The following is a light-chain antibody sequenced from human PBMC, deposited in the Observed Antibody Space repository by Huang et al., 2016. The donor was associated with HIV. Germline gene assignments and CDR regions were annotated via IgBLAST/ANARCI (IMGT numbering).Light chain of an antibody. CDR2: ATS. CDR1: QGITKS. Sequence: DIQMTQSPSSLSASVGDRVTITCRASQGITKSLVWYQQKPGKAPKLLLFATSRLERGGPSRFSGSGSGTDFTRTISSLQPEDFATYYCQQYYNTPYTFGQGTKLEIK. CDR3: QQYYNTPYT. J-gene: IGKJ2*01. V-gene: IGKV1-NL1*01.